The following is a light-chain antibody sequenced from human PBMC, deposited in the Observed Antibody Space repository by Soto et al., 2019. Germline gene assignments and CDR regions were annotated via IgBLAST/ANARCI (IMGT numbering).Light chain of an antibody. CDR3: QQYGSSPPYT. Sequence: EVVLTQSPGTLSLSPGERATLSCRASQSVSNNYFAWYQQKPGQAPRLLIFGSSDRATGIPVRFSGSGSGTDFTLTISRLEPEDFAVYYCQQYGSSPPYTFGQGIKLEMK. CDR1: QSVSNNY. V-gene: IGKV3-20*01. CDR2: GSS. J-gene: IGKJ2*01.